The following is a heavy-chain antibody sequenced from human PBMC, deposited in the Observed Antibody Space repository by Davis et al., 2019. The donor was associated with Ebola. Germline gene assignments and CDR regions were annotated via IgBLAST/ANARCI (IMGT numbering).Heavy chain of an antibody. CDR1: GFTFRNAW. CDR3: ATRLECTKGECSGYYYMNV. D-gene: IGHD2-8*01. J-gene: IGHJ6*03. Sequence: GESLKISCKASGFTFRNAWVSWVRQAPGEGLEWVGRIKSKSEGGTTEYSASVKDRFTMSRDDSKNTGFLQMNGLKAEDTAVYYCATRLECTKGECSGYYYMNVWGKGTTVTVSS. CDR2: IKSKSEGGTT. V-gene: IGHV3-15*01.